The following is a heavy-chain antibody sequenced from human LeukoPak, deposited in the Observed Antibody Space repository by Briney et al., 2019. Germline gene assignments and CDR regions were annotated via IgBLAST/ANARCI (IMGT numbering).Heavy chain of an antibody. V-gene: IGHV1-69*13. CDR3: ARDVVVVPVASYYYYYMDV. Sequence: ASVKVSCKASGYTFTGYYMHWVRQAPGQGLEWMGGIIPIFGTANYAQKFQGRVTITADESTSTAYMELSSLRSEDTAVYYCARDVVVVPVASYYYYYMDVWGKGTTVTVSS. D-gene: IGHD2-2*01. J-gene: IGHJ6*03. CDR2: IIPIFGTA. CDR1: GYTFTGYY.